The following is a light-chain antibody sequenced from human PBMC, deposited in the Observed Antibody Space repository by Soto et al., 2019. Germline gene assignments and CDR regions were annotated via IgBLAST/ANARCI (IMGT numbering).Light chain of an antibody. Sequence: SYELTQPLSVSVGLGQTARITCGGNNIGSKNVHWYQQKPGQAPVLVIYMDGNRPSGIPERFSGSNSGNTATLTISRAQAGDEADYSCQVWDSITVFGGGTKLTVL. CDR1: NIGSKN. CDR3: QVWDSITV. CDR2: MDG. J-gene: IGLJ2*01. V-gene: IGLV3-9*01.